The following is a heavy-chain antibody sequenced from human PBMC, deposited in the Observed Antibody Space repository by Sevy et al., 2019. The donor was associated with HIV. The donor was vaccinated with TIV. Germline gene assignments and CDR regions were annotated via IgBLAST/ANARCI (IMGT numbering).Heavy chain of an antibody. J-gene: IGHJ4*02. CDR3: TRWSGSQSIFDY. V-gene: IGHV3-49*04. D-gene: IGHD1-26*01. CDR2: CKSKIHGGTT. CDR1: GFMFGDYG. Sequence: GGSLRLSCTASGFMFGDYGMSWVRQAPGKGLEWIAFCKSKIHGGTTENAASVKGRFTISRDDSKNIVYLQMSNLKTEDTAVYYCTRWSGSQSIFDYWGQGTLVTVSS.